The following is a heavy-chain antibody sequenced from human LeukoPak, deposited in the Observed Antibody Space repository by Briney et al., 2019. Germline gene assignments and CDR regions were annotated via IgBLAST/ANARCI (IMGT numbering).Heavy chain of an antibody. Sequence: PSETLSLTCAVYGGSFSGYYWSWIRQPPGKGLEWIGEINHSGSTNYNPSLKRRVTISVDTSKNQFSLKLSSVTAADTAVYYCARGAPVDYWGQGTLVTVSS. CDR2: INHSGST. J-gene: IGHJ4*02. CDR1: GGSFSGYY. CDR3: ARGAPVDY. V-gene: IGHV4-34*01.